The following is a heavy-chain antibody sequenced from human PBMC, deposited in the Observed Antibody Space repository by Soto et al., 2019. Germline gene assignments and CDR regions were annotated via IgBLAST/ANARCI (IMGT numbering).Heavy chain of an antibody. D-gene: IGHD2-21*02. Sequence: QVYLVQSGAEVKKPGSSVKISCKASGGIFSSNTINWVRQAAGQGLEWMGGIIPLFGTANYAEKFQGRVTITAEKATKTEYMELTSLRSEDTAVYYCASNASCGGDCYDFDSGGQGTLVTVSS. CDR2: IIPLFGTA. V-gene: IGHV1-69*06. J-gene: IGHJ4*02. CDR3: ASNASCGGDCYDFDS. CDR1: GGIFSSNT.